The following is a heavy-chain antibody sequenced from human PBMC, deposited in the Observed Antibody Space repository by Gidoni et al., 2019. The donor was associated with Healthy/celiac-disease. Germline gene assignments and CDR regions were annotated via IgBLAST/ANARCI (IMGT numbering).Heavy chain of an antibody. V-gene: IGHV3-13*04. J-gene: IGHJ6*02. CDR2: IGTAGDT. Sequence: EVQLVESGVCLVQPGGSLRLSCAASGFTFSSSDMHWVRQATGKGLEGVSAIGTAGDTYYPGSVKGRFTSCRENAKNSVYHQMNSLRAGDTAVYYCARYKQQLDGNYYGMDVWGQGTTVTVSS. D-gene: IGHD6-13*01. CDR1: GFTFSSSD. CDR3: ARYKQQLDGNYYGMDV.